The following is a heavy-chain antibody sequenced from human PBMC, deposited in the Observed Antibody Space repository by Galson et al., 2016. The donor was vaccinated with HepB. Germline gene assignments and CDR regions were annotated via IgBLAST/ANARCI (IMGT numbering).Heavy chain of an antibody. CDR1: GFTFSDYY. J-gene: IGHJ4*02. CDR2: ISRSSSYI. CDR3: AREGRGAYSNTIDS. V-gene: IGHV3-11*06. D-gene: IGHD3-16*01. Sequence: SLRLSCAASGFTFSDYYMRWIRQAPGKGLEWISYISRSSSYIIYADSVKGRFTISRDDAKNSLYLQINSLRAEDTAVYYCAREGRGAYSNTIDSWGQGTLVTVSS.